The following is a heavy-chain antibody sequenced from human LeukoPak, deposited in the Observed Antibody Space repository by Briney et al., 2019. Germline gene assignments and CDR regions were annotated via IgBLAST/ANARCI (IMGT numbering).Heavy chain of an antibody. CDR1: GFTFSSYG. D-gene: IGHD1-1*01. Sequence: GGSLRLSCAASGFTFSSYGMHWVRQAPGKGLEWVAVISYDGSNKYYADSVKGRFTISRDNSKNTLYLQMNSLRAEDTAVYYCAKDLGGALRTGLHKLYYGMDVWGQGTTVTVSS. CDR2: ISYDGSNK. CDR3: AKDLGGALRTGLHKLYYGMDV. J-gene: IGHJ6*02. V-gene: IGHV3-30*18.